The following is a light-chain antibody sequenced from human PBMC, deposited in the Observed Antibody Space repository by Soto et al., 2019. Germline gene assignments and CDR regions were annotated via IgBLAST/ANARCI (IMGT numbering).Light chain of an antibody. V-gene: IGLV2-14*01. CDR2: DVS. Sequence: QSVLTQPASVSGSPGQSIAISCTGTSSDVGGYDYVSWYQQHAGKAPKLMIYDVSNRPSRVPNRFPGSKSGNTASLTISGLRDEDEADYYCSSYTRSHTYVFGTGTKLTVL. CDR1: SSDVGGYDY. CDR3: SSYTRSHTYV. J-gene: IGLJ1*01.